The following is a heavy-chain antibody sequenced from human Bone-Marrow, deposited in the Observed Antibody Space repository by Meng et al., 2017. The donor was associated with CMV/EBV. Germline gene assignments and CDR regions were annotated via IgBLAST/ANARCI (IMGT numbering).Heavy chain of an antibody. CDR1: GYTFTSYY. CDR3: AREGVVVVPAAGGLDY. CDR2: INPSGGST. V-gene: IGHV1-46*01. J-gene: IGHJ4*02. D-gene: IGHD2-2*01. Sequence: ASVKVSCKASGYTFTSYYMHWVRQAPGQGLEWMGIINPSGGSTSYAQKFQGRVTMTRDTSTSTVYMELSSLRSEDTAVYYCAREGVVVVPAAGGLDYWGQGTLVTVSS.